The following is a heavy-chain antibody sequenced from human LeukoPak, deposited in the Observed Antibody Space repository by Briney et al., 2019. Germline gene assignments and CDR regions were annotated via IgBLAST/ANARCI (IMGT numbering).Heavy chain of an antibody. V-gene: IGHV3-30-3*01. D-gene: IGHD2-2*01. CDR2: ISYDGSNK. CDR1: GFTFSSYA. Sequence: PGGSLRLSCAASGFTFSSYAMHWVRQAPGKGLEWVAVISYDGSNKYYADSVKGRFTISRDNSKNTLYLQMNSLRAEDTAVYYCARVGDQLLHADYYGMDVWGQGTTVTVSS. J-gene: IGHJ6*02. CDR3: ARVGDQLLHADYYGMDV.